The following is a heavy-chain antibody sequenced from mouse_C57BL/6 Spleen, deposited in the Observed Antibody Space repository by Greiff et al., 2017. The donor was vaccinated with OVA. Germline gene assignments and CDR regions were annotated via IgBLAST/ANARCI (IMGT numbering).Heavy chain of an antibody. CDR3: ARYSNLLYAMDY. CDR2: IRNKANGYTT. V-gene: IGHV7-3*01. J-gene: IGHJ4*01. CDR1: GFTFTDYY. Sequence: EVQLVESGGGLVQPGGSLSLSCAASGFTFTDYYMSWVRQPPGKALEWLGFIRNKANGYTTEYSASVKGRFTISRDNSQSILYLQMNALGAEDSATYYCARYSNLLYAMDYWGQGTSVTVSS.